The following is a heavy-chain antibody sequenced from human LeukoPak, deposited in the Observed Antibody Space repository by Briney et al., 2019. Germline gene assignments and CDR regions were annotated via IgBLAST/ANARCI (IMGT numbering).Heavy chain of an antibody. Sequence: GGSLRLSCAASGFSFTNYCMNWVRQAPGKGLEWVSSIISSGTYAYYADSLKGRFTISRDNAKNSLYLQMNSLRAEDTAVYYCASLKLQYGMDVWGQGTTVTVSS. CDR2: IISSGTYA. D-gene: IGHD5-24*01. J-gene: IGHJ6*02. CDR3: ASLKLQYGMDV. V-gene: IGHV3-21*01. CDR1: GFSFTNYC.